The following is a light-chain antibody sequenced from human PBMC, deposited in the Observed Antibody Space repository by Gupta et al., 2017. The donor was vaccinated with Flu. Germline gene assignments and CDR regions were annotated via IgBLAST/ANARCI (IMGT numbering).Light chain of an antibody. J-gene: IGLJ2*01. CDR3: AAWGGSLSGVV. Sequence: QSVLTQPPSASGTPGQRVTISCSGDTSNIGSHTVNWYQQLPGTAPKLLIHNNDQRPSGVPDRFSGSKSGTSASLAISGLQAEDEADYYCAAWGGSLSGVVFGGGTKLTVL. CDR2: NND. CDR1: TSNIGSHT. V-gene: IGLV1-44*01.